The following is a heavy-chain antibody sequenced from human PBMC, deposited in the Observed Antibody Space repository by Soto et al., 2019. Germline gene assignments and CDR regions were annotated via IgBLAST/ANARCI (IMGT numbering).Heavy chain of an antibody. J-gene: IGHJ4*02. Sequence: QITLKESGPTLLRPTQTLTLTCTFSGFSLSTSGMGVGWIRQPPGKALEWLALMNWDADKRYRPSLRSRLTITKDPCKTQVVLTMTNMDPGDTATYYCAHTIMAFFGFNSWGQGTLVTVSS. CDR2: MNWDADK. V-gene: IGHV2-5*02. D-gene: IGHD5-12*01. CDR3: AHTIMAFFGFNS. CDR1: GFSLSTSGMG.